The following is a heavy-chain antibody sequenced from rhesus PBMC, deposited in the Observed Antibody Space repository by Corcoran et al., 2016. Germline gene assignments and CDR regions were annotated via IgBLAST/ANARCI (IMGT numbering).Heavy chain of an antibody. J-gene: IGHJ6*01. CDR1: GSTFTDYY. Sequence: QVQLVQSGAEVKKPGSSVKVSCKASGSTFTDYYMHWVRQAPRQGLEWMEWINPYNGNTKYAQKFQGRVTMTRDTSTSTAYMELSSLRSEDTAVYYCARGGLVVSATLFVYGLDSWGQGVVVTVSS. D-gene: IGHD2-39*02. V-gene: IGHV1S2*01. CDR2: INPYNGNT. CDR3: ARGGLVVSATLFVYGLDS.